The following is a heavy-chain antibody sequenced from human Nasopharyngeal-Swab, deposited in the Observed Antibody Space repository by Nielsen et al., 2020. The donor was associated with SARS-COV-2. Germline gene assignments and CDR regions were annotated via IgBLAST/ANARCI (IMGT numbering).Heavy chain of an antibody. J-gene: IGHJ4*02. V-gene: IGHV4-39*01. D-gene: IGHD4-17*01. Sequence: WIRQPPGKGLEWIGSIYYSGSTYYNQSLKSRVTISVDTSKNQFSLKLSSVTAADTAVYYCARHALVTKDFDYWGQGTLVTVSS. CDR2: IYYSGST. CDR3: ARHALVTKDFDY.